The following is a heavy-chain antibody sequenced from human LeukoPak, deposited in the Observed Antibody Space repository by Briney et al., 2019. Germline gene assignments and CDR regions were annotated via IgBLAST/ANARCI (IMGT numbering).Heavy chain of an antibody. CDR1: GFTFSSYA. CDR3: AREGYDSSGYSPGIFDY. J-gene: IGHJ4*02. D-gene: IGHD3-22*01. Sequence: GGSPRLSCAASGFTFSSYAMHWVRQAPGKGLEWVAVISYGGSKKYYADSVKGRFTISRDNSKNTLYLQMNSLRAEDTAVYYCAREGYDSSGYSPGIFDYWGQGTLVTVSS. V-gene: IGHV3-30-3*01. CDR2: ISYGGSKK.